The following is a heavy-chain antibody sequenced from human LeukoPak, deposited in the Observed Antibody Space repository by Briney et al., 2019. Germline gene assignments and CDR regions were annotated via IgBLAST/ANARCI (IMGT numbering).Heavy chain of an antibody. Sequence: SETLSLTCTVSGGSISGSSYYWGWIRQPPGKGLEWIGSIYYSGSTNYNPSLKSRVTISVDTSKNQFSLKLSSVTAADTAVYYCARGTPIYGMDVWGQGTTVTVSS. CDR1: GGSISGSSYY. CDR2: IYYSGST. CDR3: ARGTPIYGMDV. V-gene: IGHV4-39*07. J-gene: IGHJ6*02.